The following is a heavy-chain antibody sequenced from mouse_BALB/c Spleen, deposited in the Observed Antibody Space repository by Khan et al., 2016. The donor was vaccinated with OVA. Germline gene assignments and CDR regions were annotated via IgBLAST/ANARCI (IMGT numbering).Heavy chain of an antibody. D-gene: IGHD1-1*01. CDR1: GYSFTDYN. CDR2: IDPYNGGT. J-gene: IGHJ2*01. CDR3: ARTDFYGSSYYFDY. V-gene: IGHV1S135*01. Sequence: VQLKQSGPVLVKPGASVKVSCKASGYSFTDYNMFWVKQSHGKSLEWIGYIDPYNGGTSYNQKFKGKATLTVDKSSSTAFMHLSSLTSEDSAVFYCARTDFYGSSYYFDYWGQGTTLTVSS.